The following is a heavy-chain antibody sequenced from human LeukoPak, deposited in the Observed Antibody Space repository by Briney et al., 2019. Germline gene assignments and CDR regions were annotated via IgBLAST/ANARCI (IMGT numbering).Heavy chain of an antibody. CDR2: ISAYNGNT. Sequence: EWMGWISAYNGNTNYAQKPQGRVTMTTDTSTSTAYMELRSLRSDDTAVYYCARDPRDILDYWGQGTLVTVSS. V-gene: IGHV1-18*01. CDR3: ARDPRDILDY. J-gene: IGHJ4*02.